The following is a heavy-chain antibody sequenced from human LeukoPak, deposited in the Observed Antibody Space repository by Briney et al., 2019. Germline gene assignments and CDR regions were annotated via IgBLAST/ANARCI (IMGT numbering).Heavy chain of an antibody. J-gene: IGHJ4*02. D-gene: IGHD3-3*01. Sequence: SQTLSLTCTISGGSISSGGYYWSRIRQHPGKGLEWIGYIYYSGSTYYNPSLKSRVTISVDTSKNQFSLKLSSVTAADTAVYYCARGGEWLLPYFDYWGQGTLVTVSS. CDR1: GGSISSGGYY. CDR3: ARGGEWLLPYFDY. V-gene: IGHV4-31*03. CDR2: IYYSGST.